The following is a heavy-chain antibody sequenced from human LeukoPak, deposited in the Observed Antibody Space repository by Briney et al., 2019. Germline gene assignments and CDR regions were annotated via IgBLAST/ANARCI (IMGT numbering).Heavy chain of an antibody. V-gene: IGHV4-4*07. D-gene: IGHD5-18*01. CDR1: GDSISSYY. Sequence: PSETLSLTCTVSGDSISSYYWSWIRQPAGKGLEWIGRIYASGSTNYNPSLKSRVTMSADTSQNQFSLKLSSVTAADTAVYYCARGGGYSYGSWFGYWGQGTLVTVSS. CDR3: ARGGGYSYGSWFGY. CDR2: IYASGST. J-gene: IGHJ4*02.